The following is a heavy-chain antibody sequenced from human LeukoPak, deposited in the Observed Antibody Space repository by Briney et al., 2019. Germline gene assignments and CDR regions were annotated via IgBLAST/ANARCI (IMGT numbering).Heavy chain of an antibody. CDR3: ARGTTHDSHPDY. CDR2: MNPNSGNT. CDR1: GYTFTSYD. D-gene: IGHD3-22*01. Sequence: EASVKVSCKASGYTFTSYDINWVRQATGQGLEWMGWMNPNSGNTGYAQKFQGRVTMTRNTSISTAYMELSSLRSEDTAVYYCARGTTHDSHPDYWGQGTPVTVSS. V-gene: IGHV1-8*01. J-gene: IGHJ4*02.